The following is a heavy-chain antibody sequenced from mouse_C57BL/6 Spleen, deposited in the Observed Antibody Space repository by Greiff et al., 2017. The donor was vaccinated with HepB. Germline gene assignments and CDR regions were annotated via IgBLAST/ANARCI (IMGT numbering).Heavy chain of an antibody. CDR3: ARKGVYYSTFAY. V-gene: IGHV1-26*01. D-gene: IGHD2-5*01. Sequence: VQLQQSGPELVKPGASVKISCKASGYTFTDYYMNWVKQSHGKSLEWIGDINPNNGGTSYNQKFKGKATLTVDKSSSTAYMELRSLTSEDSAVYYCARKGVYYSTFAYWGQGTLVTVSA. CDR1: GYTFTDYY. J-gene: IGHJ3*01. CDR2: INPNNGGT.